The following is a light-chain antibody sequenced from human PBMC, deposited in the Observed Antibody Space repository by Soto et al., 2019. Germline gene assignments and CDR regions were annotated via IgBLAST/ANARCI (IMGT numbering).Light chain of an antibody. CDR3: QQYKSYPLT. J-gene: IGKJ4*01. CDR1: QGISSY. V-gene: IGKV1-9*01. Sequence: IQLTQSPSSLSASVGDRVTITCRASQGISSYLAWYQQKPGKAPKLLTYAASTLESGVPSRFSGSGSGTEFTLTISSVQPDDFATYYCQQYKSYPLTFGGGTKVDIK. CDR2: AAS.